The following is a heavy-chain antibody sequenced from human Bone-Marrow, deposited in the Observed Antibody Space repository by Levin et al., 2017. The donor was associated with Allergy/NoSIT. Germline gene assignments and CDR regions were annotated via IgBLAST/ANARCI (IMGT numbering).Heavy chain of an antibody. Sequence: PSETLSLTCTVSGGSISSSSYYWGWIRQPPGKELEWIGSIYYGGSTYYNPSLKSRVTISADTSKNQFSLKLTSVAAADTAVYYCVRQYFGRGRFDPWGQGTLVTVSS. J-gene: IGHJ5*02. D-gene: IGHD3-16*01. CDR1: GGSISSSSYY. CDR3: VRQYFGRGRFDP. V-gene: IGHV4-39*01. CDR2: IYYGGST.